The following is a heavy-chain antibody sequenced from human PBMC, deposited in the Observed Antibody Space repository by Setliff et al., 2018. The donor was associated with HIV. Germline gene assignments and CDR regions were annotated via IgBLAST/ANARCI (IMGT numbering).Heavy chain of an antibody. D-gene: IGHD6-19*01. Sequence: SETLSLTCAVYGGSFSDYYWSWIRQSPGMGLEWIGEINHSGSTSYSPSLKSRVTISLDTSKNQFSLKLTSVTAADTAVYYCARDGGSSGWYFVLGYSDYWGPGTLVTVSS. CDR3: ARDGGSSGWYFVLGYSDY. CDR1: GGSFSDYY. V-gene: IGHV4-34*01. CDR2: INHSGST. J-gene: IGHJ4*02.